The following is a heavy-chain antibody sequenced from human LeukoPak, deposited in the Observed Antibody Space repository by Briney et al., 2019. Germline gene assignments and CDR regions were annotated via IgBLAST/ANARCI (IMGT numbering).Heavy chain of an antibody. CDR3: ASHKAATGYYYYGMDV. J-gene: IGHJ6*02. V-gene: IGHV4-59*08. CDR2: IYYSGST. D-gene: IGHD2-15*01. CDR1: GGSISSYY. Sequence: SETLSLTCTVSGGSISSYYWSWIRQPPGKGLEWIGYIYYSGSTNYNSSLKSRVTISVDTSKNQFSLKLSSVTAADTAVYYCASHKAATGYYYYGMDVWGQGTTVTVSS.